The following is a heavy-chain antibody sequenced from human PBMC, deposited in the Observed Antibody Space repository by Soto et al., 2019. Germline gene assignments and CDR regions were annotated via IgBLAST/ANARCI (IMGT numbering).Heavy chain of an antibody. Sequence: PSKTLSLTCSVSGGSISSTGYYWGWIRLPPGKGLEWIGSIYNSGSTYYNPSLKSRVTISVDTSKNLFSLRLSSVTAADTAVYYCARGRTTMTVSFSSRGGNWFDPWGQGTLVTVSS. CDR3: ARGRTTMTVSFSSRGGNWFDP. CDR1: GGSISSTGYY. V-gene: IGHV4-39*01. D-gene: IGHD3-22*01. CDR2: IYNSGST. J-gene: IGHJ5*02.